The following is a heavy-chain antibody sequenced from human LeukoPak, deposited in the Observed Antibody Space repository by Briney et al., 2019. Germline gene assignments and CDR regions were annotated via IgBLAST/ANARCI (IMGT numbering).Heavy chain of an antibody. CDR1: GGSISSYY. CDR2: MYYSGST. V-gene: IGHV4-59*08. Sequence: SETLSLTCTVSGGSISSYYWTWIRQPPGKGLEWIGYMYYSGSTNYNPSLKSRVTISVDTSKNQFSLKVSSVTAADTAVYYCARQMKSDRFRVHDAFDIWGQGTMVTVSS. J-gene: IGHJ3*02. D-gene: IGHD2-21*02. CDR3: ARQMKSDRFRVHDAFDI.